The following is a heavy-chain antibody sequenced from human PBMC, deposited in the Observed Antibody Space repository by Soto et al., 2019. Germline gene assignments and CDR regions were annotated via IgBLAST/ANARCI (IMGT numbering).Heavy chain of an antibody. CDR2: IYYSGST. CDR1: GGSISSGGYY. J-gene: IGHJ6*02. CDR3: ARDGGLLWFGELENTHYYGMDV. D-gene: IGHD3-10*01. Sequence: SETLSLTCNFSGGSISSGGYYWCWIRQPPGKGLEWIGYIYYSGSTNYNTSLKSRVTISVDTSKNQFSLKLSSVTAADTAVYYCARDGGLLWFGELENTHYYGMDVWGQGTTVTVSS. V-gene: IGHV4-61*08.